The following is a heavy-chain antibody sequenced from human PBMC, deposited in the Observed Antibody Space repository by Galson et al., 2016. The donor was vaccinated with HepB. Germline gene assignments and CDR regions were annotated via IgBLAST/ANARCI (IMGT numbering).Heavy chain of an antibody. D-gene: IGHD6-13*01. V-gene: IGHV3-74*01. CDR3: TRVHREGIAAAGLQI. CDR1: GFPFSKYW. J-gene: IGHJ4*02. CDR2: INTEGSST. Sequence: SLRLSCAASGFPFSKYWMHWVRQAPGKGLVWVSRINTEGSSTPYADSVKGRFTISRDNAKNTLYLQMNSLRAEDTALYYCTRVHREGIAAAGLQIWGQGTLVTVSS.